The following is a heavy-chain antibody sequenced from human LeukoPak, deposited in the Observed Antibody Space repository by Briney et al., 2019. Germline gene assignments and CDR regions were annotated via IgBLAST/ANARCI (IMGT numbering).Heavy chain of an antibody. CDR1: GYTFASYY. J-gene: IGHJ5*02. V-gene: IGHV1-46*01. CDR3: ARAVMVRGIYWFDP. CDR2: INPSGGST. D-gene: IGHD3-10*01. Sequence: ASVKVSCKASGYTFASYYMHWVRQAPGQGREWMGIINPSGGSTSYAQKFQGRVTMTRDMSTSTAYMELRSLRSDDTAVYYCARAVMVRGIYWFDPWGQGTLVTVSS.